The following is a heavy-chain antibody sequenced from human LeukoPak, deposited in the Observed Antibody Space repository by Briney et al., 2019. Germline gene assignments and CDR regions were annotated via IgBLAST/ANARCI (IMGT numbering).Heavy chain of an antibody. V-gene: IGHV3-64*01. CDR3: VKLVGVGELFWGHFLEDF. J-gene: IGHJ4*02. CDR1: GFTFSTYA. CDR2: ISSYGGST. D-gene: IGHD3-10*01. Sequence: GGSLRLSCAASGFTFSTYAMHWVRQAPGKGLEYVSGISSYGGSTYYANSVKGRFTISRDNSKNTLYLQMNSLRAEDTAVYYCVKLVGVGELFWGHFLEDFWGQGTLVTVSS.